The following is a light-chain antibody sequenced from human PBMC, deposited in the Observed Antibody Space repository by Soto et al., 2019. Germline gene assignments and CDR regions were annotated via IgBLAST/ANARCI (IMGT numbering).Light chain of an antibody. CDR1: QTINKY. CDR3: QQSYAIPGT. J-gene: IGKJ1*01. V-gene: IGKV1-39*01. CDR2: AAS. Sequence: DIQMTQSPSSLSASVGDRVTITCRASQTINKYLNWYQHKPGKPPKLLVFAASSLQTGVPTRFSGSGAGTYFTLTISNQQYEDFATYYCQQSYAIPGTFGRGTKVEIK.